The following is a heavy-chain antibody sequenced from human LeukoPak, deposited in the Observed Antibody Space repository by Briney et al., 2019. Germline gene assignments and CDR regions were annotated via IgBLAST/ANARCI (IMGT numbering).Heavy chain of an antibody. CDR1: GYTFTTYA. J-gene: IGHJ4*02. V-gene: IGHV1-3*01. D-gene: IGHD6-19*01. CDR3: ASSGSGWYVAINY. Sequence: ASVKVSCQASGYTFTTYAMHWVRQAPGQRLEWMGWINAGNGNTKHSQKFQDRVTITRDTSASTAYMELSSLTSKDAAVYYCASSGSGWYVAINYWGQGTLVTVSS. CDR2: INAGNGNT.